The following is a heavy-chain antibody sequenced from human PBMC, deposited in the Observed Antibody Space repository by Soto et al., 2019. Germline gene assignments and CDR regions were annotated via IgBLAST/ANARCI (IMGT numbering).Heavy chain of an antibody. J-gene: IGHJ6*02. Sequence: GASVKVSCKASGGTFSSYAISWVRQAPGQGLEWMGGIIPIFGTANYAQKFQGRVTITADESTSTAYMELSSLRSEDTAVYYCARVFSPNIVVVPAAPPPPYYYYYYGMDVWGQGTTVTVSS. CDR2: IIPIFGTA. V-gene: IGHV1-69*13. CDR1: GGTFSSYA. CDR3: ARVFSPNIVVVPAAPPPPYYYYYYGMDV. D-gene: IGHD2-2*01.